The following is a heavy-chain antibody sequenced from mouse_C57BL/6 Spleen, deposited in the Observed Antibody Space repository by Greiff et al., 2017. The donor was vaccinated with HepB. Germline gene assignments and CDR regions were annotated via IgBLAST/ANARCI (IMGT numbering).Heavy chain of an antibody. CDR3: ARNEIYDAYYFDY. CDR1: GFSLTSYG. V-gene: IGHV2-2*01. Sequence: VKLVESGPGLVQPSQSLSITCTVSGFSLTSYGVHWVRQSPGKGLEWLGVIWSGGSTDYNAAFISRLSISKDNSKSQVFFKMNSLQADDTAIYYCARNEIYDAYYFDYWGQGTTLTVSS. CDR2: IWSGGST. J-gene: IGHJ2*01. D-gene: IGHD2-3*01.